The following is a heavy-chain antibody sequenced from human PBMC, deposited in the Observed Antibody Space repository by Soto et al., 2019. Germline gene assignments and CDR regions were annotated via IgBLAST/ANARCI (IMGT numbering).Heavy chain of an antibody. CDR3: ARVFGDYHGSGQGSFDY. V-gene: IGHV1-69*01. Sequence: QLQLVQSGAELKNPGSTVTVSCKASGGTLRDCGINWVRQAPGQGLEWMGGIIPIFDTKDYAQKFQGRLTITADVSTNTAYMTLSSLRYEDTAVYYCARVFGDYHGSGQGSFDYWGQGSPVTVSS. CDR1: GGTLRDCG. D-gene: IGHD3-10*01. J-gene: IGHJ4*02. CDR2: IIPIFDTK.